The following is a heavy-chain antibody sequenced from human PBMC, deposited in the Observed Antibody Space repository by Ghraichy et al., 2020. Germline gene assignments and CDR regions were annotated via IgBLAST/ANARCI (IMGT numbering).Heavy chain of an antibody. Sequence: SQTLSLTCSVSGASVSSTTWWTWVRQAPGKGLEWIGQIYGSGGTNYNPSLGSRVTMSIDKSKNQFSLNLRSVTAADTAVYYCAGDRGYCGSDCYFDSWGQGALVTVSS. D-gene: IGHD2-21*02. J-gene: IGHJ5*01. CDR1: GASVSSTTW. V-gene: IGHV4-4*02. CDR3: AGDRGYCGSDCYFDS. CDR2: IYGSGGT.